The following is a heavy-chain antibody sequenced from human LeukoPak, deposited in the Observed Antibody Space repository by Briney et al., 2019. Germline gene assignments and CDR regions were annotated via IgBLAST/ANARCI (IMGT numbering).Heavy chain of an antibody. D-gene: IGHD3-10*01. Sequence: ASVKVSCKASGYTFTTYGISWVRQAPGQGLEWMGWIRGYNTNKNYAQKFQGRVTMTIDTSTSTAYMELRSLRSDDTAVYYCARDLVIDGSGSYFDPWGQGTLVTVSS. J-gene: IGHJ5*02. CDR2: IRGYNTNK. CDR1: GYTFTTYG. V-gene: IGHV1-18*01. CDR3: ARDLVIDGSGSYFDP.